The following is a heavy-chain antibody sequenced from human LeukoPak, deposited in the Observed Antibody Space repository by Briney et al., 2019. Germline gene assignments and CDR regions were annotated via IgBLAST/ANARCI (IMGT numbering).Heavy chain of an antibody. CDR1: GFTFSSYW. CDR3: AKSPGYPAEYFQH. CDR2: IKSDGSST. V-gene: IGHV3-74*01. D-gene: IGHD3-16*02. Sequence: GGSLRLSCAASGFTFSSYWMHWVRQAPETGLVWVSRIKSDGSSTTYADSVKGRFTISRDNSKNTLYLQMNSLRAEDTAVYYCAKSPGYPAEYFQHWGQGTLVTVSS. J-gene: IGHJ1*01.